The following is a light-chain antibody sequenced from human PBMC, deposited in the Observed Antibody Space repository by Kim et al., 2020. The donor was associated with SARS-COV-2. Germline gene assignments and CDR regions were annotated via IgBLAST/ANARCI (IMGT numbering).Light chain of an antibody. Sequence: APGKTASITCGGNDIGSKSVHWYQQRPGQAPVLVIYYDSDRPSGIPERFSGSNSGNTATLTISGVEAGDEADYYCQVWDRSSDHWVFGGGTQLTVL. CDR1: DIGSKS. CDR2: YDS. V-gene: IGLV3-21*01. J-gene: IGLJ3*02. CDR3: QVWDRSSDHWV.